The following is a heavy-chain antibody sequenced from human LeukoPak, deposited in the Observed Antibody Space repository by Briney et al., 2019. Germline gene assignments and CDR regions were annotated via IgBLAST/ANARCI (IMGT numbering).Heavy chain of an antibody. Sequence: SETLSLTCSVSGDSISIYYWSWIRQPPGKGLEWIGYIYYSGSTNYNPSLKSRVTISVDTSKNQFSLKLSSVTAADTAVYYCARRYYDILTGYPFFDYWGQGTLVTVSS. CDR2: IYYSGST. J-gene: IGHJ4*02. CDR3: ARRYYDILTGYPFFDY. V-gene: IGHV4-59*08. D-gene: IGHD3-9*01. CDR1: GDSISIYY.